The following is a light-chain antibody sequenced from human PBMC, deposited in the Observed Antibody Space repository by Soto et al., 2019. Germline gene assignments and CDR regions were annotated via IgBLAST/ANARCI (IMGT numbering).Light chain of an antibody. CDR3: QQYNNWPPIT. J-gene: IGKJ3*01. V-gene: IGKV3-15*01. CDR1: QSVSGN. CDR2: AAS. Sequence: EIVMTQSPATLSVSPGERATLSCRASQSVSGNLTWYQQKPGQAPRLLIYAASTRATGIPARFSGSGSGTEFTLTISSLQSEDFAVYYCQQYNNWPPITFGPGTKVDIK.